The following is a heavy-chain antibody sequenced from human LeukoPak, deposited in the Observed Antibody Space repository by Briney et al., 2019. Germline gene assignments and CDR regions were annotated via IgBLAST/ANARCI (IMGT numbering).Heavy chain of an antibody. V-gene: IGHV3-7*05. CDR3: ARDGGGDIVVAFAFDI. Sequence: PGGSLRLSCAASGFTFSNYWMSWVRQAPGKGLEWVAHINQDGSEKYYVDSVKGRFTISRDNAKNSPYLQMNSLRAEDTAVYYCARDGGGDIVVAFAFDIWGQGTMVTVSS. CDR1: GFTFSNYW. J-gene: IGHJ3*02. CDR2: INQDGSEK. D-gene: IGHD2-15*01.